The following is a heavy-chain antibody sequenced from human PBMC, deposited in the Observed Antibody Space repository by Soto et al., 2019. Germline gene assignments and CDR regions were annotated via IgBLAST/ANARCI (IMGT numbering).Heavy chain of an antibody. V-gene: IGHV4-34*01. J-gene: IGHJ4*02. CDR1: GGSFSGYY. Sequence: PSETLSLTCAVYGGSFSGYYWSWIRQPPGKGLEWIGEINHSGSTNYNPSLKSRVTISVDTSKNQFSLKLSSVTAADTAVYYCARGLPGDCSSTSCPNFDYWGQGTLVTVSS. CDR2: INHSGST. D-gene: IGHD2-2*01. CDR3: ARGLPGDCSSTSCPNFDY.